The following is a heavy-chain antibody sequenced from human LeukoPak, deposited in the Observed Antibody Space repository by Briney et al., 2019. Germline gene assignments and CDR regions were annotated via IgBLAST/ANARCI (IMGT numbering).Heavy chain of an antibody. CDR1: GFTFSTYA. J-gene: IGHJ3*02. D-gene: IGHD3-3*01. V-gene: IGHV3-30*03. Sequence: GGSLRLSCAASGFTFSTYAMHWVRQAPGKGLEWVAVISYDGSNKYYADSVKGRFTISRDNSKNTLDLQMNSLRAEDTAVYYCARGPSARLFGVAKGAFDIWGQGTMVTVSS. CDR2: ISYDGSNK. CDR3: ARGPSARLFGVAKGAFDI.